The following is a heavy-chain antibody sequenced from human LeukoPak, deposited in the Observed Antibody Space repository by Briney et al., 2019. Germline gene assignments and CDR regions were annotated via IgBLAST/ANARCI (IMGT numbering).Heavy chain of an antibody. J-gene: IGHJ5*02. V-gene: IGHV4-59*08. CDR1: GGSSSGYY. CDR3: ARGHYGFDP. CDR2: IYYSGGT. D-gene: IGHD3-16*01. Sequence: PSETLSLTCAVYGGSSSGYYWSWIRQPPGKGLEWIGYIYYSGGTNYNPSLNGRVTVSVDTSKNQVSLKLTSVTAADTAVYYCARGHYGFDPWGQGTLVTVSS.